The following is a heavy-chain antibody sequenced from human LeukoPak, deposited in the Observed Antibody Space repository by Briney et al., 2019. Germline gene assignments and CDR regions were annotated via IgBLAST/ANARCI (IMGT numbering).Heavy chain of an antibody. CDR2: IIPILGIA. Sequence: VASVKVSCKASGGTFSSYAISWVRQAPGQGLEWMGRIIPILGIANYAQKFQGRVTITADKSTSTAYMELSSLRSEDTAVYYCAGVGRYFDWSIDYWGQGTLVTVSS. J-gene: IGHJ4*02. CDR3: AGVGRYFDWSIDY. CDR1: GGTFSSYA. D-gene: IGHD3-9*01. V-gene: IGHV1-69*04.